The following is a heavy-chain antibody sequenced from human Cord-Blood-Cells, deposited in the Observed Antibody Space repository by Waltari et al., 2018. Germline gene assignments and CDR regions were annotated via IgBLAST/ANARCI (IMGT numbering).Heavy chain of an antibody. CDR3: ARDRPDYGFWRTGAYYMDV. CDR1: GGSFSSCV. CDR2: IIPIFGTA. V-gene: IGHV1-69*01. D-gene: IGHD3-3*01. Sequence: VQLVQYGVEVKKPGSSVRVSCKASGGSFSSCVTSWWRQSPLHGLEWMVGIIPIFGTANYAQKFQGRVTITADDSTSTAYMELSSLRSEDTVVYYCARDRPDYGFWRTGAYYMDVWGKGTTVTVSS. J-gene: IGHJ6*03.